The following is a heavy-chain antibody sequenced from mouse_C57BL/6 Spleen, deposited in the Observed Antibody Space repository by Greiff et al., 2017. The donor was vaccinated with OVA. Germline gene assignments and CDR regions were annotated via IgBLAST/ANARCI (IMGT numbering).Heavy chain of an antibody. CDR3: ARGGRDYGNSYAMDY. Sequence: VQLQQPGAELVRPGSSVKLSCKASGYTFTSYWMDWVKQRPGQGLEWIGNIYPSDSETHYNQKFKDKATLTVDKSSSTAYMQLSSLTSEDSAVYYCARGGRDYGNSYAMDYWGQGTSVTVSS. J-gene: IGHJ4*01. CDR2: IYPSDSET. CDR1: GYTFTSYW. V-gene: IGHV1-61*01. D-gene: IGHD2-1*01.